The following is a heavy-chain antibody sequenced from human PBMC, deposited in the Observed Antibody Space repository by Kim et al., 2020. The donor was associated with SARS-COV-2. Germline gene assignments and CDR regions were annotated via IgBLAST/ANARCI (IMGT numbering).Heavy chain of an antibody. J-gene: IGHJ4*02. V-gene: IGHV1-18*01. D-gene: IGHD3-3*01. Sequence: NYEQKLQGRVTMTTDTSTSTAYMELRSLRSDDTAVYYCARDREWFESLDYWGQGTLVTVSS. CDR3: ARDREWFESLDY.